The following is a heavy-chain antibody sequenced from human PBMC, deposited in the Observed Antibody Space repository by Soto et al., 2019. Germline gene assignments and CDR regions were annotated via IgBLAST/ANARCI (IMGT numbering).Heavy chain of an antibody. Sequence: GASVKVSCKASGATFSSYAITWVRQAPGQGREWMGGIIPIFGTANYAQKFQGRVTITADESTSTAYMELSSLRSEDTAVYYCARDLALGGCSSTSCLGYYYGMDVWGQGTTVTVSS. V-gene: IGHV1-69*13. D-gene: IGHD2-2*01. CDR2: IIPIFGTA. CDR3: ARDLALGGCSSTSCLGYYYGMDV. J-gene: IGHJ6*02. CDR1: GATFSSYA.